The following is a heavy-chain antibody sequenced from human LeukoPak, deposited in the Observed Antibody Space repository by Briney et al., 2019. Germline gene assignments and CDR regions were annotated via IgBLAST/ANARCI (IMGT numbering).Heavy chain of an antibody. CDR2: ISYDGSNK. CDR3: ARANYYGSGSYYYYGMDV. CDR1: GFTFSSYA. V-gene: IGHV3-30*04. J-gene: IGHJ6*04. D-gene: IGHD3-10*01. Sequence: GGSLRLSCAASGFTFSSYAMLWVRQAPGKGLEWVAVISYDGSNKYYADSVKGRFTISRDNSKNTLYLQMNSLRAEDTAVYYCARANYYGSGSYYYYGMDVWGKGTTVTVSS.